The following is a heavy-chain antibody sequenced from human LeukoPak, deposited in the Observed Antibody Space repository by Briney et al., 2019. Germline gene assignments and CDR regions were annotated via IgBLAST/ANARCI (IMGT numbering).Heavy chain of an antibody. V-gene: IGHV3-7*01. CDR2: IKQDGSEK. Sequence: GGSLRLSCAASGFTFSSFWMSWVRQAPGKGLEWVANIKQDGSEKYYVDSVKGRFTISRDNAKNSLFLQMNSPRADDTAVYYCARDVEMATSRGFFDYWGQGTLATVSS. D-gene: IGHD5-24*01. J-gene: IGHJ4*02. CDR1: GFTFSSFW. CDR3: ARDVEMATSRGFFDY.